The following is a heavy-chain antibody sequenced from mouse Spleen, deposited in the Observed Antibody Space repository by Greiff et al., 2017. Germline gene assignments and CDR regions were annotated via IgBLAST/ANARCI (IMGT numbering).Heavy chain of an antibody. CDR1: GFTFSSYA. CDR3: ARLENDYDGAWFAY. V-gene: IGHV5-9-1*01. D-gene: IGHD2-4*01. Sequence: DVMLVESGGGLVKPGGSLKLSCAASGFTFSSYAMSWVRQTPEKRLEWVATISSGGSYTYYPDSVKGRFTITRDNAKNTLYLQMSSLRSEDTAMYYCARLENDYDGAWFAYWGQGTLVTVSA. J-gene: IGHJ3*01. CDR2: ISSGGSYT.